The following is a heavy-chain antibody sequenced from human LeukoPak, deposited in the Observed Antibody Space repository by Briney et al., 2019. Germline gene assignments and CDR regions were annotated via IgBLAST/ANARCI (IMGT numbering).Heavy chain of an antibody. Sequence: PGGSLRLSCGASGFTFSTHDMHWVRQAPGKGLEWVAFIRYDGSNKYYVDSVKGRFTISRDNSKNTVFLQMNSLRPEDTAVYYCAKSSGSGFDHWGQGTLVTVSS. D-gene: IGHD1-26*01. CDR3: AKSSGSGFDH. CDR1: GFTFSTHD. J-gene: IGHJ4*02. CDR2: IRYDGSNK. V-gene: IGHV3-30*02.